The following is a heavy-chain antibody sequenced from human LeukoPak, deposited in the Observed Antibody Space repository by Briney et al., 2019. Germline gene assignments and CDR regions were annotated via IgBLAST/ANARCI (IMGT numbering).Heavy chain of an antibody. CDR2: ITSHSSYI. D-gene: IGHD6-13*01. J-gene: IGHJ4*02. CDR3: AREPRCSSCSHEY. Sequence: GGSLRLSRTASGFTFSTYAMGWARQAPGKGLEWVSSITSHSSYIYYADSEKGRFTISRDNAKNSVFLQMNSLRAEDTAVYYCAREPRCSSCSHEYWGQGILVTVSS. CDR1: GFTFSTYA. V-gene: IGHV3-21*01.